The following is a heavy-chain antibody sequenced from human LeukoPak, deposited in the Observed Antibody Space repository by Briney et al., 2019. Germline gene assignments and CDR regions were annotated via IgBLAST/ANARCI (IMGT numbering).Heavy chain of an antibody. J-gene: IGHJ4*02. Sequence: SGGSLRLSCAASGFTFSSYWMSWVRQAPGKGLQGVANIKQDGSEKYYVDSVKGRFTISRDNAKNSLYLQMNSLRAEDTAVYYCARRSASLSSSFNYFDYWGQGTLVTVSS. CDR3: ARRSASLSSSFNYFDY. CDR2: IKQDGSEK. D-gene: IGHD6-13*01. V-gene: IGHV3-7*01. CDR1: GFTFSSYW.